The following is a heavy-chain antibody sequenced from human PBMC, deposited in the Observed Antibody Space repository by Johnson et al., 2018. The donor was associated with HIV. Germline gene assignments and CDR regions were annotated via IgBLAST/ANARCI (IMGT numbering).Heavy chain of an antibody. CDR2: ISYGGSNK. J-gene: IGHJ3*02. V-gene: IGHV3-30*19. CDR1: GFTFSSYG. CDR3: ASSFDYGEAFDI. Sequence: QVQLVESGGGLVKPGGSLRLSCAASGFTFSSYGMHWVRQAPGKGLEWVAVISYGGSNKYYADSVRGRFTISRDNSKNTLYLKMNSLGPEDTAVYYCASSFDYGEAFDIWGQGTMVTVSS. D-gene: IGHD4-17*01.